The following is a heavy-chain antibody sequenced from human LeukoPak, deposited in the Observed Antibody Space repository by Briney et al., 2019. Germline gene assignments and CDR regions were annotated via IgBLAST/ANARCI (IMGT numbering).Heavy chain of an antibody. V-gene: IGHV1-2*02. CDR2: INPNSGGT. Sequence: ASVKVSCKASGYTFTGYYFHWVRQAPGQGLEWMGWINPNSGGTNYAQNFQGRVTMTRETSISTAYMELSRLRSDDTAVYYCARWRQGGSSASWFDPWGQGTLVTVSS. J-gene: IGHJ5*02. D-gene: IGHD6-6*01. CDR1: GYTFTGYY. CDR3: ARWRQGGSSASWFDP.